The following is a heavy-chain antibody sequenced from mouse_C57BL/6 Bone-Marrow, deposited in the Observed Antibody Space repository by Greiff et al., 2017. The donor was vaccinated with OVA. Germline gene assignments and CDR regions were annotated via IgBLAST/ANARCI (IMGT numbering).Heavy chain of an antibody. Sequence: VKVVESGAELVRPGASVTLSCKASGYTFTDYEMHWVKQTPVHGLEWIGAIDPDTGGTAYNQKFKGKAILTADKSSSPAYMELRSLTSEDSAVYYCTSQDTTVVRAMDYWGQGTSVTVSS. CDR2: IDPDTGGT. J-gene: IGHJ4*01. CDR3: TSQDTTVVRAMDY. D-gene: IGHD1-1*01. V-gene: IGHV1-15*01. CDR1: GYTFTDYE.